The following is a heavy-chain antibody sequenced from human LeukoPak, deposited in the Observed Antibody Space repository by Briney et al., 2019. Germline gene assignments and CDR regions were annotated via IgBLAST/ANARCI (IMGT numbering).Heavy chain of an antibody. Sequence: SQTLSLTCAISGDSVSNNSTTWNWIRRPPSRGLEWLGRTYYRSEWYNDYAVSVKSRIINNPDTSKNQFSLQLNSVTPEDTAVYYCAKTENNWSYGMDVWGQGTTVTVSS. J-gene: IGHJ6*02. CDR1: GDSVSNNSTT. D-gene: IGHD1-20*01. V-gene: IGHV6-1*01. CDR3: AKTENNWSYGMDV. CDR2: TYYRSEWYN.